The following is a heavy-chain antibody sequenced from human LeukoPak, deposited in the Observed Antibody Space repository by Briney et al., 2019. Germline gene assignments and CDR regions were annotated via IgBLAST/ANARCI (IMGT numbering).Heavy chain of an antibody. CDR1: D. V-gene: IGHV3-9*01. J-gene: IGHJ4*02. CDR3: AKELHPYRRKAGFDY. Sequence: PGGSLRLSCAASDMHLVRQAPGKGLEWVSGISWNSGGIGYADSVKGRFTISRDNAKNSLYLQMNSLRAEDTALYYCAKELHPYRRKAGFDYWGQGTLVTVSP. CDR2: ISWNSGGI. D-gene: IGHD6-13*01.